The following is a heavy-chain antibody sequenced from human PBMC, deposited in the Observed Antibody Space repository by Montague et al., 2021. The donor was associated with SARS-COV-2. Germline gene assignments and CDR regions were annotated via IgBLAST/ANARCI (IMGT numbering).Heavy chain of an antibody. CDR3: ARIPVGSKYYFDF. J-gene: IGHJ4*03. Sequence: CAISEDSVSSNIATWNWIRQSPSRGLEWLGRTYYRSKWYNDYAESVKSRITIDPDTSKHQFSLHLNSVTPEDTAVYYCARIPVGSKYYFDFWGQGTTVAVSS. V-gene: IGHV6-1*01. CDR1: EDSVSSNIAT. D-gene: IGHD2-2*01. CDR2: TYYRSKWYN.